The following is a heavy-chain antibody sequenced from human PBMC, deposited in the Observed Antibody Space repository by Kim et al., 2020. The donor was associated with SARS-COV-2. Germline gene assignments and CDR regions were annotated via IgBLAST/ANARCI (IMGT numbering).Heavy chain of an antibody. J-gene: IGHJ4*02. CDR2: ISGSGGST. Sequence: GGSLRLSCAASGFTFSSYAMSWVRQAPGKGLEWVSAISGSGGSTYYADSVKGRFTISRDNSKNTLYLQMNSLRAEDTAVYYCAKKYSPYSHTGYFDYWGQGTLVTVSS. CDR1: GFTFSSYA. CDR3: AKKYSPYSHTGYFDY. D-gene: IGHD2-15*01. V-gene: IGHV3-23*01.